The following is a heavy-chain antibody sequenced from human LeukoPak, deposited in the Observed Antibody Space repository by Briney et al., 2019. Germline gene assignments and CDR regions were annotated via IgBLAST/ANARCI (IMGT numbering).Heavy chain of an antibody. J-gene: IGHJ4*02. D-gene: IGHD2-8*02. V-gene: IGHV3-23*01. CDR1: GSTFSHYA. CDR3: AKDWTEGESCSSSGCTAQ. CDR2: ISGSGDKT. Sequence: GGSLRLSCAASGSTFSHYATTWVRQAPGKGLEWVSSISGSGDKTYYADSVRGRFTISRDNSKNTLYLQMGSLGAEDTAVYYCAKDWTEGESCSSSGCTAQWGQGILVSVSS.